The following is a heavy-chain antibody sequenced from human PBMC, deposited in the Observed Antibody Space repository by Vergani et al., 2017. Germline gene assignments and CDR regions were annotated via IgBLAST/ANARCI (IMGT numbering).Heavy chain of an antibody. CDR3: AGDSAGGGSGWYLDY. D-gene: IGHD6-19*01. J-gene: IGHJ4*02. Sequence: EVQLLESGGGLVQPGGSLRLSCAASGFTFSSYAMSWVRQAPGKGLEWVSAISGSGGSTYYADSVKGRFTISRDNAKNSLYLQMNSLRAEDTAVYYCAGDSAGGGSGWYLDYWGQGTLVTVSS. V-gene: IGHV3-23*01. CDR1: GFTFSSYA. CDR2: ISGSGGST.